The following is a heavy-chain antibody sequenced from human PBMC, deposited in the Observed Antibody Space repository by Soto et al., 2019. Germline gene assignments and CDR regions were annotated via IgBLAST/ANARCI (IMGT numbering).Heavy chain of an antibody. Sequence: PSETLSLTCTVSGASVSSGSNFWVWIRQPPGKGLEWIGYIYHNENTNYNPSLKSRVTISLDTSKNQFSLKLSSVTAADTAVYYCARVDGSGTYSLFDYWGQGTLVTVSS. CDR2: IYHNENT. CDR1: GASVSSGSNF. V-gene: IGHV4-61*01. CDR3: ARVDGSGTYSLFDY. D-gene: IGHD3-10*01. J-gene: IGHJ4*02.